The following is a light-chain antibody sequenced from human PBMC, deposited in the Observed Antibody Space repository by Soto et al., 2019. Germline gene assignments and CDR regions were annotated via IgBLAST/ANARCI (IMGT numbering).Light chain of an antibody. V-gene: IGKV1-8*01. Sequence: AIRMTQSPSSFSASTGDRVSITCRATQDFGTYLAWYQQIPGKAPKLLIYDASTLQTGVPSRFSGSGSGTDFTLTISYLQAEDFGTYYCQQFYNYPRTFGQGTKVEIK. J-gene: IGKJ1*01. CDR3: QQFYNYPRT. CDR1: QDFGTY. CDR2: DAS.